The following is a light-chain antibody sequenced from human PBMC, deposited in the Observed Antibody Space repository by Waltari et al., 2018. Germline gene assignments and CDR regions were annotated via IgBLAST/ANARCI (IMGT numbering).Light chain of an antibody. CDR2: GAS. CDR1: QSISSY. Sequence: DIQMTQSPSSLSASVGDRVTITCRASQSISSYLSWYQQKPRKAPKLLIYGASSLQSGVPSRFSGSGSGTHFTLTISSLPPEDFATYYCQQNYNVPPAFGPGTKVEIK. CDR3: QQNYNVPPA. V-gene: IGKV1-39*01. J-gene: IGKJ1*01.